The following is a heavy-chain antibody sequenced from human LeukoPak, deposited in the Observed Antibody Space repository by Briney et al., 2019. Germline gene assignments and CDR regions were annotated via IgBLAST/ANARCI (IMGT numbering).Heavy chain of an antibody. V-gene: IGHV1-3*01. CDR3: ARDGEGTMVLGVIVHYNWFDP. CDR2: INAGNGNT. Sequence: GASVKVSCKASGYTFTSYAMHWVRQAPGQRLEWMGWINAGNGNTKYSQKFQGRVTITRDTSASTAYMELSSLRSEDTAVYYCARDGEGTMVLGVIVHYNWFDPWGQGTLVTVSS. D-gene: IGHD3-10*01. CDR1: GYTFTSYA. J-gene: IGHJ5*02.